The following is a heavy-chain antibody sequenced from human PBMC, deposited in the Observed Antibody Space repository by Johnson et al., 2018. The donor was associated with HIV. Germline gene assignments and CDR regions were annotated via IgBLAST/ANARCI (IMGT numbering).Heavy chain of an antibody. CDR3: ARESSAGEYSYGII. V-gene: IGHV3-66*02. J-gene: IGHJ3*02. CDR1: GFTVSSNF. D-gene: IGHD5-18*01. CDR2: IYRGGST. Sequence: VQLVESGGGLVQPGGSLRLSCAASGFTVSSNFMTWVRQAPGKGLEWVSVIYRGGSTYYEDSVKGRITISSDNAKNTLYLQMNSLKAEDTAVYYCARESSAGEYSYGIIWGQGTMVTVSS.